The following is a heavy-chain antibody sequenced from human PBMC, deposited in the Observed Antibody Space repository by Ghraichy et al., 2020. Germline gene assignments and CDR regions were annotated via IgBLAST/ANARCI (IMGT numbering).Heavy chain of an antibody. Sequence: LSLTCAASGFTFSSYTMNWVRQAPGKGLEWVSSISGTSTYIYYADSVKGRFTISRDNANNSLYLQLNSLRAEDTAVYYCAKDYSSRTFAPNAMDVWSQGTTVTVSS. CDR1: GFTFSSYT. J-gene: IGHJ6*02. CDR2: ISGTSTYI. CDR3: AKDYSSRTFAPNAMDV. V-gene: IGHV3-21*01. D-gene: IGHD6-13*01.